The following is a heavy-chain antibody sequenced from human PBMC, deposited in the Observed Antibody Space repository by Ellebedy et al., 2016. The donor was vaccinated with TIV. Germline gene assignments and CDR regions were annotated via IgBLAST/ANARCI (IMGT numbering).Heavy chain of an antibody. Sequence: SETLSLTCTVSGGSISSGGYYWSWIRQHPGKGLEWIGYIYYSGSTYYNPSLKSRLTISVDTSKNQFSLKLSSVTAADTAVYYCARDAYDGDIGWFDPWGQGTLVTVSS. CDR3: ARDAYDGDIGWFDP. V-gene: IGHV4-31*03. D-gene: IGHD2-21*01. J-gene: IGHJ5*02. CDR1: GGSISSGGYY. CDR2: IYYSGST.